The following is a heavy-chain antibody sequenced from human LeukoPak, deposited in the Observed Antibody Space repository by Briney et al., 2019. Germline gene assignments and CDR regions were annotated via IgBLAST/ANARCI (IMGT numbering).Heavy chain of an antibody. CDR3: ETQNDYESSGRTIYI. V-gene: IGHV4-39*01. Sequence: TSETLSLTCTVSVGSISSSSYYCGWIRQPPGKGLEWIGSIYYSGSTYYNPSLKSRVTISVDTSKSQFSLKLSSVTAADTAVYYCETQNDYESSGRTIYIWGQGTMVTVSS. J-gene: IGHJ3*02. CDR1: VGSISSSSYY. D-gene: IGHD3-22*01. CDR2: IYYSGST.